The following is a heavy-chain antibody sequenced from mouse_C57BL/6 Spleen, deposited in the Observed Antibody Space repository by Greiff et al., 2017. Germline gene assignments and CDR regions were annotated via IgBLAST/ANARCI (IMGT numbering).Heavy chain of an antibody. V-gene: IGHV1-74*01. CDR2: IHPSDSDT. Sequence: VKLQQPGAELVKPGASVKVSCTASGYTFTSYWMHWVKQRPGQGLEWIGRIHPSDSDTNYTQKFKGKATLTVDKSSSTAYMQLSSLTSEDSAVYYCAIDGSSSDAMDYWGQGTSVTVSS. CDR1: GYTFTSYW. J-gene: IGHJ4*01. D-gene: IGHD1-1*01. CDR3: AIDGSSSDAMDY.